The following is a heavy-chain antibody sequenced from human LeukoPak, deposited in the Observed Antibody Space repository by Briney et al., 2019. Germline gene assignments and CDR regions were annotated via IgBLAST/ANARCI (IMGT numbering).Heavy chain of an antibody. V-gene: IGHV4-38-2*01. CDR1: GYSISSGNY. J-gene: IGHJ4*02. Sequence: SETLSLTCAVSGYSISSGNYWGWIRQPPGKGLEWIGSFYHGGNTYYNPSLKSRVTMSVDTSKNQFSLKLSSVTAADTAVYYCASEKNGPPADYWGPGTLVTVSS. CDR2: FYHGGNT. CDR3: ASEKNGPPADY. D-gene: IGHD2-8*01.